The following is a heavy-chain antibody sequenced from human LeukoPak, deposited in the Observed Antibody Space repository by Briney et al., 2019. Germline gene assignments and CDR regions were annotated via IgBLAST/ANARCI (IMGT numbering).Heavy chain of an antibody. CDR1: GASINSGSYY. CDR3: AREYYYGSGSYKHDAFDI. V-gene: IGHV4-61*10. CDR2: VYNTGIT. Sequence: PSETLSLTCTVSGASINSGSYYWAWIRQAAGKGLEWIGHVYNTGITKFSPSLESRVTIALDRSKNEFSLKLTSVTAADTAVYYCAREYYYGSGSYKHDAFDIWGQGTMVTVSS. D-gene: IGHD3-10*01. J-gene: IGHJ3*02.